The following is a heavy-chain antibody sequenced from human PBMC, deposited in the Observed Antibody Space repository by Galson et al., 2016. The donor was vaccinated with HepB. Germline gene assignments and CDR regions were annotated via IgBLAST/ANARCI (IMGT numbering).Heavy chain of an antibody. D-gene: IGHD3-10*01. CDR1: GYTFTSYY. Sequence: SVKVSCKASGYTFTSYYMHWVRQAPGQGLEWMGIITPSGGSTSYAQKFQGSFTMTRDTSTSTVYMELSSLRSEDTAVYYCARDPEFSHFDYWGQGTLVTVSS. CDR2: ITPSGGST. CDR3: ARDPEFSHFDY. V-gene: IGHV1-46*01. J-gene: IGHJ4*02.